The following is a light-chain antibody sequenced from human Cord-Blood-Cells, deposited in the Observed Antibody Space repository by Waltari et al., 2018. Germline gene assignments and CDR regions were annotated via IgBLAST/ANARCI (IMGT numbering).Light chain of an antibody. CDR3: QVWDSSTWV. Sequence: SYELPQPLSVSVALGQTARITCGGNNIGSKNVHWYQQKPGQAPVLVIYRDSNRPSGIPERFSGSNSGNTATLTISRAQAGDEADYYCQVWDSSTWVFGGGTKLTVL. J-gene: IGLJ3*02. V-gene: IGLV3-9*01. CDR1: NIGSKN. CDR2: RDS.